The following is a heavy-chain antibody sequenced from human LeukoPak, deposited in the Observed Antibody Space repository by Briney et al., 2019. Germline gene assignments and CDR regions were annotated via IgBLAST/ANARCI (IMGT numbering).Heavy chain of an antibody. V-gene: IGHV4-31*03. D-gene: IGHD4-17*01. Sequence: SETLSLTCTVSGGSISSGGYYWSWIRQHPGKGLEWIGYIYYSGSTYYNLSLKSRVTISADTSKNQFSLKLSSVTAADTAVYYCARARGDSSRLDYWGQGTLVTVSS. J-gene: IGHJ4*02. CDR3: ARARGDSSRLDY. CDR2: IYYSGST. CDR1: GGSISSGGYY.